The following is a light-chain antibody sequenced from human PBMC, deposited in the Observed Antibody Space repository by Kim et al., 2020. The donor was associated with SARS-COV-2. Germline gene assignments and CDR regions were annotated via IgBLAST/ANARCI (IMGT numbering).Light chain of an antibody. V-gene: IGLV1-40*01. CDR1: TSNLGAGYD. CDR3: QSYNRRLSDSV. J-gene: IGLJ3*02. Sequence: QPVLTQPPSVSGAPGQRVTISCTGSTSNLGAGYDVHWYQALPGTAPKLLIYENINRPSGIPDRFSGSKSGTSASLGISGLQAEDEADYYCQSYNRRLSDSVFGGGTQLTVL. CDR2: ENI.